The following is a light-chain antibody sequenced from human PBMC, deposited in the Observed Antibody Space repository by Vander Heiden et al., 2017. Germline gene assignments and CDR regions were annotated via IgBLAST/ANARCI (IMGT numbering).Light chain of an antibody. CDR1: QSLLHSKGYNY. Sequence: DIVMTQSPVSLPVTPGEPASISCRSSQSLLHSKGYNYLDWYLQKPGQSPQLLIYLGSNRASGVPDRFSGSGSGTDFTLKISRVEAEDVRVYYCRQSLQTPKTFGQGTKVEIK. J-gene: IGKJ1*01. CDR3: RQSLQTPKT. V-gene: IGKV2-28*01. CDR2: LGS.